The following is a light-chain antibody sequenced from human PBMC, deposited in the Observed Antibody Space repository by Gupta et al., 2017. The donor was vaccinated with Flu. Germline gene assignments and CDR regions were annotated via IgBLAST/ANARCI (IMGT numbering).Light chain of an antibody. CDR3: SSYSSRSFVV. J-gene: IGLJ2*01. CDR2: EVS. V-gene: IGLV2-14*01. Sequence: SITISCTGSSSDIETYKYVSWYQEQQANAPQLVIYEVSNRTSGVANRFSGSKAGNTASLTISGLKAEDEAHYYCSSYSSRSFVVFGGGTKLTVL. CDR1: SSDIETYKY.